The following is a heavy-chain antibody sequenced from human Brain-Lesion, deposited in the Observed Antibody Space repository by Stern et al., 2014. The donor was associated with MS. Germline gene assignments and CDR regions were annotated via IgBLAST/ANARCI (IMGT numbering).Heavy chain of an antibody. CDR1: GFSLSNAAMG. V-gene: IGHV2-26*01. J-gene: IGHJ4*02. D-gene: IGHD2-15*01. CDR3: ARMREYCSGGICFAGYYDS. Sequence: ASGPVLVKPTETLTLTCSVSGFSLSNAAMGVSWIRQPPGQALECLAHIFSTGETAYSTSLKSRLTISKDTSRSQVVLTMTNMDPVDTATYYCARMREYCSGGICFAGYYDSWGQGTLVTVSS. CDR2: IFSTGET.